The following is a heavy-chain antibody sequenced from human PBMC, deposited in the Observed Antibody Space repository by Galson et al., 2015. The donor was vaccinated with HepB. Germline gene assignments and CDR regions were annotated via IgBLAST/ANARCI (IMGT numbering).Heavy chain of an antibody. CDR3: ASGYSYGLH. D-gene: IGHD5-18*01. CDR1: GFTFSSYA. Sequence: SLRLSCAASGFTFSSYAMHWVRQAPGKGLEWVAVISYDGSNKYYADSVKGRFTISRDNSKNTLYLQMNSLRAEDTAVYYCASGYSYGLHWGQGTLVTVSS. J-gene: IGHJ4*02. V-gene: IGHV3-30-3*01. CDR2: ISYDGSNK.